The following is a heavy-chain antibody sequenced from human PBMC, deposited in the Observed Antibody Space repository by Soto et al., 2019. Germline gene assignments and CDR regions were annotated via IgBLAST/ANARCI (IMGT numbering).Heavy chain of an antibody. Sequence: SETLSLTCSVSGDSISTGDYFWAWIRQPPGQALEYIGYIYKSATTYYNPSFESRVAISLDTSKSQFSLNVTSVTAADTAVYFCARGRYCLTGRCFPNWFDSWGQGTLGTVSS. J-gene: IGHJ5*01. CDR1: GDSISTGDYF. D-gene: IGHD2-15*01. V-gene: IGHV4-30-4*01. CDR2: IYKSATT. CDR3: ARGRYCLTGRCFPNWFDS.